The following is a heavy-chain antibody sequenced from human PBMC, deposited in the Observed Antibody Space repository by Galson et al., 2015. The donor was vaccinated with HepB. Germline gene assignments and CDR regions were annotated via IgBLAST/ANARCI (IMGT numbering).Heavy chain of an antibody. CDR2: IIPILGIA. V-gene: IGHV1-69*04. D-gene: IGHD6-13*01. J-gene: IGHJ6*02. CDR1: GGTFSSSA. CDR3: ARRGRSREYYYGMDV. Sequence: SVKVSCKASGGTFSSSAISWVRQAPGKGLEWMGRIIPILGIANYAQKFKGRVTITADKSTSSAYIELSSLRSEDTAVYYCARRGRSREYYYGMDVWGQGTMVTVPS.